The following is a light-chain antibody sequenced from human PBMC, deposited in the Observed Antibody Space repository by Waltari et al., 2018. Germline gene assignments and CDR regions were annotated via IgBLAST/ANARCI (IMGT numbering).Light chain of an antibody. V-gene: IGKV3-11*01. Sequence: EILLTQPPASLSLSPGARPTLSCRASHCVNSYLVWYQQKPGQTPRLLIYGASNRATGIPARFSGSGSGTDFTLTISSVESEDFAVYYCHQRSNWPITFGQGTRLEIK. CDR2: GAS. CDR3: HQRSNWPIT. CDR1: HCVNSY. J-gene: IGKJ5*01.